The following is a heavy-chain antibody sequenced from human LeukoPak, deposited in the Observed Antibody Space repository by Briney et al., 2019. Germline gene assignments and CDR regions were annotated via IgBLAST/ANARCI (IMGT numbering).Heavy chain of an antibody. CDR1: GFTFSKYA. D-gene: IGHD2-8*02. V-gene: IGHV3-23*01. CDR3: ATYRQVLLPFES. CDR2: IFPSGGEI. J-gene: IGHJ4*02. Sequence: GGSLRLSCAASGFTFSKYAMSWVPQAPGKGLEWVSSIFPSGGEIHYADSVRGRFTISRDNSKSTLSLQMNSLRAEDTAIYYCATYRQVLLPFESWGQGTLVTVSS.